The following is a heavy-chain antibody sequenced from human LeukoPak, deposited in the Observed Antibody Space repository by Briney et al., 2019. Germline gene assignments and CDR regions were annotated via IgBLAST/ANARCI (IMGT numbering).Heavy chain of an antibody. CDR3: ARDLSSGWYPEAFDI. D-gene: IGHD6-19*01. V-gene: IGHV4-39*02. Sequence: PSETLSLTCTVSGGSIDNSHYYWGWIRQPPGEGLEWIASIHYSGSTHYNPSLKSRVTISVDTSKNQFSLKLSSVTPEDTAVYYCARDLSSGWYPEAFDIWGQGTMVTVSS. J-gene: IGHJ3*02. CDR2: IHYSGST. CDR1: GGSIDNSHYY.